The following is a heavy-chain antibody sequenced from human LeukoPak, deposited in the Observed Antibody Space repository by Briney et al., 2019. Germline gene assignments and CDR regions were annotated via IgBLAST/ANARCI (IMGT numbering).Heavy chain of an antibody. CDR3: ARSTTSYCSSTSGDH. V-gene: IGHV3-30-3*01. D-gene: IGHD2-2*01. CDR1: GFTFSNFA. CDR2: ISYDGDNE. Sequence: GGSLRLSCAASGFTFSNFAMHWVRQAPGKGLEWVAVISYDGDNEYYADSVKGQFTISRDNSKDRLYLQMNSLRAEDTAVYYCARSTTSYCSSTSGDHWGQGTLVTVSS. J-gene: IGHJ1*01.